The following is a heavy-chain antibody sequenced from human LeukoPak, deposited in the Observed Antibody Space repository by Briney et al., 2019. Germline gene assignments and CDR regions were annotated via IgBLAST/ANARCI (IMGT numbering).Heavy chain of an antibody. D-gene: IGHD2-2*01. J-gene: IGHJ4*02. CDR2: ISYDGSNK. CDR3: ARARGVVVSRGFDY. Sequence: GGSLRLSCAASGFTFSSYAMHWVRQAPGKGLEWVAVISYDGSNKYYADSVKGRFTISRDNSKNTLYLQMNSLRAEDTAVYYCARARGVVVSRGFDYWGQGTLGTVSS. V-gene: IGHV3-30-3*01. CDR1: GFTFSSYA.